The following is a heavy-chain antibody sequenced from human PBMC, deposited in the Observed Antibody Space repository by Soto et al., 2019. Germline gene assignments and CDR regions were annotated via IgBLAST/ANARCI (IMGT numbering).Heavy chain of an antibody. CDR3: GRGRSGQIVVFY. D-gene: IGHD5-12*01. V-gene: IGHV1-2*02. CDR1: GYTFTGHY. J-gene: IGHJ4*02. Sequence: ASVKVSCKASGYTFTGHYIHWVRQAPEQGPEWMGEIGPESGATRYAQKFQGRVTMTRDMSITTVYMGLNNLSPDDTAVYYCGRGRSGQIVVFYWGQGTPVTVSS. CDR2: IGPESGAT.